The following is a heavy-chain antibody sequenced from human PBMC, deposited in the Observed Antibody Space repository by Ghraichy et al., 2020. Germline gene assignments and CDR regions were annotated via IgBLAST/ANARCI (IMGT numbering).Heavy chain of an antibody. D-gene: IGHD1-26*01. CDR3: AKDMLGVGATIALGGFDY. CDR2: ISWDGGST. Sequence: GGSLRLSCAASGFTFDDYTMHWVRQAPGKGLEWVSLISWDGGSTYYADSVKGRFTISRDNSKNSLYLQMNSLRTEDTALYYCAKDMLGVGATIALGGFDYWGQGTLVTVSS. CDR1: GFTFDDYT. V-gene: IGHV3-43*01. J-gene: IGHJ4*02.